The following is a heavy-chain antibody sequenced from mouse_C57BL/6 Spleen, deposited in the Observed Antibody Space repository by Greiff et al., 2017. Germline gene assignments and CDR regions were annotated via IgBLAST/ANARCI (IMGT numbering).Heavy chain of an antibody. CDR3: ARDDYSKPLDY. V-gene: IGHV3-6*01. Sequence: DVKLQESGPGLVKPSQSLSLTCSVTGYSITSGYYWNWIRQFPGNKLEWMGYISYDGSNNYNPSLKNRISITRDTSKNQFFLKLNSVTTEDTATYYCARDDYSKPLDYWGQGTTLTVSS. J-gene: IGHJ2*01. D-gene: IGHD2-5*01. CDR1: GYSITSGYY. CDR2: ISYDGSN.